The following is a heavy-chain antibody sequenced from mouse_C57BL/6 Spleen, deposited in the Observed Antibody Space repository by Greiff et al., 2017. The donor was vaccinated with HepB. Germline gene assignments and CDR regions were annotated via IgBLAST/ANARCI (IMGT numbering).Heavy chain of an antibody. CDR2: IYPGDGDT. V-gene: IGHV1-82*01. J-gene: IGHJ1*03. CDR3: APSYYGSSYWYFDV. Sequence: VQLQQSGPELVKPGASVKISCTASGYAFSSSWMNWVKQRPGKGLEWIGRIYPGDGDTNYNGKFKGKATLTADKSSSTAYMQLSSLTSEDSAVYFCAPSYYGSSYWYFDVWGTGTTVTVSS. CDR1: GYAFSSSW. D-gene: IGHD1-1*01.